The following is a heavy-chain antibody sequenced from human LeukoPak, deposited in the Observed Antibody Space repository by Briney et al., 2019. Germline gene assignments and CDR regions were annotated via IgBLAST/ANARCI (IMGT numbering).Heavy chain of an antibody. CDR3: YKWTSGSYSDH. J-gene: IGHJ4*02. V-gene: IGHV3-49*04. CDR1: GFTFGDYD. D-gene: IGHD1-26*01. Sequence: GGSLRLSCTTSGFTFGDYDMAWVRQAPGKGLEWVGLIRTQAFGGATEYAASVRDRFIISRDESTSIVYLQMNSLRTEDTAVYYCYKWTSGSYSDHWGRGALVTVSS. CDR2: IRTQAFGGAT.